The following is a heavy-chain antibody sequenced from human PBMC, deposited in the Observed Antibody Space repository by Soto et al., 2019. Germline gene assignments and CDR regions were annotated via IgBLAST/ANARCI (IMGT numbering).Heavy chain of an antibody. J-gene: IGHJ4*02. CDR2: IYHSGST. Sequence: QLQLQESGSGLVKPSQTLSLTCAVSGGSISSGGYSWSWIRQPPGKGLEWIGYIYHSGSTYYNPPXXXRXPISVDRSKNQFSLKLSSVTAADTAVYYCAAGAIFGVVPLDYWGQGTLVTVSS. D-gene: IGHD3-3*01. CDR3: AAGAIFGVVPLDY. CDR1: GGSISSGGYS. V-gene: IGHV4-30-2*01.